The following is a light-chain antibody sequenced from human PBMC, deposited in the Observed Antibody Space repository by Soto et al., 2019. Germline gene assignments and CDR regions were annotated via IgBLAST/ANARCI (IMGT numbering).Light chain of an antibody. CDR3: QQRSNWPPYT. CDR1: QSVRSS. Sequence: IVLTQSPASLSLSPGERATLSCRASQSVRSSLAWYQQKPGQAPRLLIYDASNRATGIPARFSGSGSGTDFILTISSLEPDDFAVYYCQQRSNWPPYTFGRGTKVDIK. V-gene: IGKV3-11*01. CDR2: DAS. J-gene: IGKJ2*01.